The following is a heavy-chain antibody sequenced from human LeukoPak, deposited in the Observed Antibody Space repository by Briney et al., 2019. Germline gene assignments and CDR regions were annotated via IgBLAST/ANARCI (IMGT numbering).Heavy chain of an antibody. CDR2: ISSSSSTI. Sequence: GGSLRLSCAASGFTFSSYSMNWVRQAPGKGLEWISYISSSSSTIYYADSVKGRFTISRDNAKNSLYLQMNSLRAEDTAVYYCARRLPWFGESYYYYYMDVWGKGTTVTVSS. D-gene: IGHD3-10*01. CDR3: ARRLPWFGESYYYYYMDV. J-gene: IGHJ6*03. V-gene: IGHV3-48*01. CDR1: GFTFSSYS.